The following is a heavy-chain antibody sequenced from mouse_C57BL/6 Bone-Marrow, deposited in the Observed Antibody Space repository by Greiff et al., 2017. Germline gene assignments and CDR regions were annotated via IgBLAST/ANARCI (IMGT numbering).Heavy chain of an antibody. CDR3: ARDYYGSSLFAY. CDR1: GYAFSSSW. V-gene: IGHV1-82*01. D-gene: IGHD1-1*01. Sequence: VQLVESGPELVKPGASVKISCKASGYAFSSSWMNWVKQRPGKGLEWIGRIYPGDGDTNYNGKFKGKATLTADKSSSTAYMQLSSLTSEDSAVYCCARDYYGSSLFAYWGQGTLVTVSA. J-gene: IGHJ3*01. CDR2: IYPGDGDT.